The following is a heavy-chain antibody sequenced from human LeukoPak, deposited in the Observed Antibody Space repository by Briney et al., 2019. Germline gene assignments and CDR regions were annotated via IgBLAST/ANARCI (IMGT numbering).Heavy chain of an antibody. Sequence: SETLSLTCTVSGGSISSSGYYWGWIRQPPGKGLEWIGTIDYSGGTYYNPSLKSRVIISVDTSKNQFSLKLSSVTAADTAVYYCARGNVDTANFDYWGQGTLVTVSS. CDR2: IDYSGGT. J-gene: IGHJ4*02. CDR1: GGSISSSGYY. V-gene: IGHV4-39*07. D-gene: IGHD5-18*01. CDR3: ARGNVDTANFDY.